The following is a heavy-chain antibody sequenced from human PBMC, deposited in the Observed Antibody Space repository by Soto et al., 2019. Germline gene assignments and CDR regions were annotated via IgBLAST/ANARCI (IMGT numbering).Heavy chain of an antibody. CDR3: ARIQRISMIVVSKPYFDY. J-gene: IGHJ4*02. CDR1: GFSLSNPRMG. V-gene: IGHV2-26*01. CDR2: IFSNDEK. Sequence: GSGPTLVNPTETLTLTCTVSGFSLSNPRMGVSWIRQPPGKALEWLAHIFSNDEKSYSTSLKSRLTISRDTSKSQVVLTMTNMDPVDTATYYCARIQRISMIVVSKPYFDYWGQGALVTVPQ. D-gene: IGHD3-22*01.